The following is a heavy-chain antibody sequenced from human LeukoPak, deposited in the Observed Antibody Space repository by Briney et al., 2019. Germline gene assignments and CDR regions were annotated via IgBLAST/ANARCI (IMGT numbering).Heavy chain of an antibody. J-gene: IGHJ3*02. Sequence: ASVKVSCKASGNTFTGYYMHWVRQAPGQGLEWMGWINPNSGGTNYAQKFQGRVTMTMDTSISTAYMELSRLRSDDTAVYYCAREDIVLMVYAIDGAFDIWGQGTMVTVSS. CDR2: INPNSGGT. CDR1: GNTFTGYY. D-gene: IGHD2-8*01. CDR3: AREDIVLMVYAIDGAFDI. V-gene: IGHV1-2*02.